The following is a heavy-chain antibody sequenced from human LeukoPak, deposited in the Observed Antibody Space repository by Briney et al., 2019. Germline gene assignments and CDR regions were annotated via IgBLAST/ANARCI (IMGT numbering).Heavy chain of an antibody. CDR3: ARHHMKNNLDY. J-gene: IGHJ4*02. V-gene: IGHV4-34*01. CDR2: INHRGSA. D-gene: IGHD1/OR15-1a*01. Sequence: PSETLSLTCAVYGGSFSGYYWSWRRQPPGKGLEWIGEINHRGSANYNPSLKSRVTVSVDTSKNQFSLKLSSVSAADTAVFYCARHHMKNNLDYWGQGTLVTVSS. CDR1: GGSFSGYY.